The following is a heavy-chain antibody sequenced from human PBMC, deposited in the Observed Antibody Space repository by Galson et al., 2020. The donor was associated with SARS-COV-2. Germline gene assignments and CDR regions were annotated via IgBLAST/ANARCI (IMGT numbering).Heavy chain of an antibody. V-gene: IGHV2-70*11. CDR1: GFSLSTSGMC. J-gene: IGHJ4*02. CDR3: ARIDSGDCRGNY. Sequence: ESGPTLVKPTQTLTLTCTFSGFSLSTSGMCVSWIRQPPGQALEWLARLDWDDDEHYTTSLKTRLTISKDTSKNQVVLTMTNMDPVDTATYYCARIDSGDCRGNYWGQGTLVTVSS. CDR2: LDWDDDE. D-gene: IGHD2-21*02.